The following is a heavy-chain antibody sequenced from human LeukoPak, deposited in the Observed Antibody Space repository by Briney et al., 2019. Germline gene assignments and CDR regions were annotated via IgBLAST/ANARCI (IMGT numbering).Heavy chain of an antibody. CDR1: GFTFSSCA. V-gene: IGHV3-23*01. Sequence: PGGSLRLSCVASGFTFSSCAMSWVRQAPGKGLEWVSGISASGVSTYYADAVKGRVTISRDNPENTLYLQMNSLRAEDTAVYYCAKDPTDFDSSGQTYFDYWGQGTLVTVSS. CDR2: ISASGVST. J-gene: IGHJ4*02. D-gene: IGHD3-22*01. CDR3: AKDPTDFDSSGQTYFDY.